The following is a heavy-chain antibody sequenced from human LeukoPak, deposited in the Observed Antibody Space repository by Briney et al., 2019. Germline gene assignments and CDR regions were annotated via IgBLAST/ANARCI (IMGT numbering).Heavy chain of an antibody. J-gene: IGHJ4*02. CDR1: GYSFTTYW. V-gene: IGHV5-51*01. CDR3: ARMIGLGEVSPYFDY. Sequence: GESLKISCKGSGYSFTTYWIAWVRQMPGKGLEWMGIIYPRDSDIRYSPPFQGQVTISADKSISTAYLQWNSLRASDTAMYYCARMIGLGEVSPYFDYWGQGSLVTVSS. D-gene: IGHD3-16*02. CDR2: IYPRDSDI.